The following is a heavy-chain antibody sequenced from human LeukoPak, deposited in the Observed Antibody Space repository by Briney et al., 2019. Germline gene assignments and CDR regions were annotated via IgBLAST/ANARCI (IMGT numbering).Heavy chain of an antibody. Sequence: SQTLSLTCAISGDSVSSNNVAWNWIRQSPSRGLEWLGRTYYRSTWYNDYAVSVRGRITVNPDTSKNQCSLHLNSVTPEDTAVYYCARRLTQYDCFDPWGQGILVTVSS. J-gene: IGHJ5*02. CDR1: GDSVSSNNVA. CDR3: ARRLTQYDCFDP. CDR2: TYYRSTWYN. D-gene: IGHD2-2*01. V-gene: IGHV6-1*01.